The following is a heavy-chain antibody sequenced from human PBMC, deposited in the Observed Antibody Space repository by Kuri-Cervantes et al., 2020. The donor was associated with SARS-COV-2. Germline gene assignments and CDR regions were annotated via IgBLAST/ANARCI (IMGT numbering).Heavy chain of an antibody. CDR3: ARHTGPYYFDY. CDR1: GFTFCDYY. V-gene: IGHV3-11*04. D-gene: IGHD1-14*01. Sequence: SCAASGFTFCDYYMSWIRQAPGKGLEWVSYISSSGSTIYYADSVKGRFTISRDNAKNSLYLQMNSLRAEDTAVYYCARHTGPYYFDYWGQGTLVTVSS. J-gene: IGHJ4*02. CDR2: ISSSGSTI.